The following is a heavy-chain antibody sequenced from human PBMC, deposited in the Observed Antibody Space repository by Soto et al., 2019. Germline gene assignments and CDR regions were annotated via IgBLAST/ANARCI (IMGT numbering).Heavy chain of an antibody. V-gene: IGHV3-30*18. CDR1: GFTFSSYG. CDR3: AKKALGYCSGGSCQTEYFQH. Sequence: LSLSCAASGFTFSSYGMHLVRQAPGKGLEWVAVISYDGSNKYYADSVKGRFTISRDNSKNTLYLQMNSLRAEDTAVYYCAKKALGYCSGGSCQTEYFQHWDQGTLVTVSS. J-gene: IGHJ1*01. CDR2: ISYDGSNK. D-gene: IGHD2-15*01.